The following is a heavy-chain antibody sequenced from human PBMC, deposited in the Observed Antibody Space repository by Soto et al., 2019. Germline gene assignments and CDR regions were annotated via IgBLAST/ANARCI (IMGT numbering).Heavy chain of an antibody. D-gene: IGHD1-26*01. CDR2: SIPIFGTA. J-gene: IGHJ4*02. Sequence: QVQLVQSGAEVKKPGSSVKVSCKASGGTFSSYSINWVRQAPGQGLEWMGESIPIFGTANYAQKFQGRVTITADESTSTAYMELSSLRSEATDVYYCARDGGRHSGGIDYWGQGTLVTVSS. CDR3: ARDGGRHSGGIDY. V-gene: IGHV1-69*01. CDR1: GGTFSSYS.